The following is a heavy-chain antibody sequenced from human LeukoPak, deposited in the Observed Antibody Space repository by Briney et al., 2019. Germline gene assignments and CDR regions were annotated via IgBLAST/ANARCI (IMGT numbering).Heavy chain of an antibody. D-gene: IGHD2-21*01. V-gene: IGHV4-30-2*01. J-gene: IGHJ5*01. CDR2: IYHSGST. CDR1: GGSISSGGYS. Sequence: SETLSLTCAVSGGSISSGGYSWSWIRQPPGKGLEWIGYIYHSGSTYYNPSLKSRVTISVDRSKNQFSLSLNSVTAADTAVYYCAKTHCGGGSCDKFDSWGQGILVTVSS. CDR3: AKTHCGGGSCDKFDS.